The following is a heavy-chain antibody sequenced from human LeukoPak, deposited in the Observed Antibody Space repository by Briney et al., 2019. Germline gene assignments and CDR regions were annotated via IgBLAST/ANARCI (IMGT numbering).Heavy chain of an antibody. Sequence: PGGSLRLSCAASGVTFSSYAMHWVRQAPGKGLEYVSAISSNGGSTYYANSVKGRFTISRDNSKNTLYLQMGSLRAEDMAVYYCARGPYCSGGSCYSPFDYWGQGTLVTVSS. D-gene: IGHD2-15*01. V-gene: IGHV3-64*01. CDR1: GVTFSSYA. CDR3: ARGPYCSGGSCYSPFDY. J-gene: IGHJ4*02. CDR2: ISSNGGST.